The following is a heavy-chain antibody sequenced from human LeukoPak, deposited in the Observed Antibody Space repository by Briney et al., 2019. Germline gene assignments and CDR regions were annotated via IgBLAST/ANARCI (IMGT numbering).Heavy chain of an antibody. CDR1: GGSFSGYY. D-gene: IGHD3-10*01. V-gene: IGHV4-34*01. Sequence: SETLSLTCAVYGGSFSGYYWSWIRQPPGKGLEWIGEINHSGSTNYNPSLKSRVTISVDTSKNRFSLKLSSVTAADTAVYYCARGHYYGSGSFLRRWYYFDYWGQGTLVTVSS. J-gene: IGHJ4*02. CDR3: ARGHYYGSGSFLRRWYYFDY. CDR2: INHSGST.